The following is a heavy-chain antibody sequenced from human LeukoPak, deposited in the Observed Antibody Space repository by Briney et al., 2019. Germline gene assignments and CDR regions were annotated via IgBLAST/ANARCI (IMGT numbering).Heavy chain of an antibody. Sequence: SETLSLTCTVSGGSTSFYYWSWIRQPPGRGLEWIGYIYYSGNTNYNPSLKSPVSISIDTSKNQFSLKLNSVTAADTAVYYCARNFPGRTEDVWGKGTTVIVSS. V-gene: IGHV4-59*01. CDR3: ARNFPGRTEDV. J-gene: IGHJ6*04. D-gene: IGHD1-14*01. CDR2: IYYSGNT. CDR1: GGSTSFYY.